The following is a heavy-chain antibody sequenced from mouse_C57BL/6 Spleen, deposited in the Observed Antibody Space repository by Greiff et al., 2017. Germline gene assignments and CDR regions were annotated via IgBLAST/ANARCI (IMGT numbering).Heavy chain of an antibody. V-gene: IGHV1-80*01. CDR1: GYAFSSYW. D-gene: IGHD2-5*01. Sequence: VQLQQSGAELVKPGASVKISCKASGYAFSSYWMNWVQQRPGKGLEWIGQIYPGDGDTNYNGKFKGKATLTADKSSSTAYMQLSSLTSEDSAVYFCARSYSNYVYAMDYWGQGTSVTVSS. J-gene: IGHJ4*01. CDR2: IYPGDGDT. CDR3: ARSYSNYVYAMDY.